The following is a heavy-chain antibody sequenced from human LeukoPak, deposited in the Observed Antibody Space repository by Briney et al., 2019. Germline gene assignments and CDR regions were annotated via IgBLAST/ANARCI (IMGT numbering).Heavy chain of an antibody. J-gene: IGHJ4*02. CDR2: IKQEGSEK. CDR1: GFTFSSYW. CDR3: ARLRQLVTMVRGVTYYFDY. V-gene: IGHV3-7*03. D-gene: IGHD3-10*01. Sequence: GGSLRLSCAASGFTFSSYWMSWVRQAPGKGLEWVANIKQEGSEKYYVDSVKGRFTISRDNAKNSLYLQMNSLRAEDTAVYYCARLRQLVTMVRGVTYYFDYWGQGTLVTVSS.